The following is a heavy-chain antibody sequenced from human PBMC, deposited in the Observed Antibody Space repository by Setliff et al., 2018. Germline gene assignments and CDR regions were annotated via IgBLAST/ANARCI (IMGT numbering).Heavy chain of an antibody. J-gene: IGHJ6*03. Sequence: PSETLSLTCTVSGDSISSGSHYWGWIRQPPGKGLEWIGEINHSGSTNYNPSLKSRVTISIDTSKNQFSLNLRSVTAADTAVYYCARMSGFLYMDVWGKGTTVTVSS. CDR2: INHSGST. CDR3: ARMSGFLYMDV. D-gene: IGHD3-3*01. V-gene: IGHV4-39*07. CDR1: GDSISSGSHY.